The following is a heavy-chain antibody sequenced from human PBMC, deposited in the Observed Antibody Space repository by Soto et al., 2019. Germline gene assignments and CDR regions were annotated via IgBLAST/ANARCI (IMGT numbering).Heavy chain of an antibody. Sequence: SETLSLTCTVSGGSMSSYYWNWMRQPPGKGLEWIGYIYYSGSTTYNPSLKSRVTISVDSSKNQFSLKVTSVTAADTAVYYCARVRGTAGKRYFDYWGQGALVTVSS. CDR3: ARVRGTAGKRYFDY. V-gene: IGHV4-59*01. CDR2: IYYSGST. D-gene: IGHD6-13*01. CDR1: GGSMSSYY. J-gene: IGHJ4*02.